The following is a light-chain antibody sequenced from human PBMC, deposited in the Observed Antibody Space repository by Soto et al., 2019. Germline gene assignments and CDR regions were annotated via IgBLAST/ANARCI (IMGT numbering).Light chain of an antibody. J-gene: IGKJ4*01. CDR3: QQLKTYPLT. CDR1: QAISNS. CDR2: TAS. Sequence: DIQLTQSPSSLSASVGDRVTLTCRASQAISNSLAWYQQTPGKAPKLLIYTASTLQSGGPSRFSGSGSGTEFTLTISSLQPEDFATYYCQQLKTYPLTFGGGAKVEIK. V-gene: IGKV1-9*01.